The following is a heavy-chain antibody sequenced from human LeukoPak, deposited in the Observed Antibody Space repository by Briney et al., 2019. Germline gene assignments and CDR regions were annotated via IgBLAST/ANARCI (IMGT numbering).Heavy chain of an antibody. CDR3: ARGVADYHYYYMDV. CDR2: INHDGSST. Sequence: GGSLRLSCATSGFTFTTFWMHWVRQAPGKGLVWVSRINHDGSSTNYADSVKGRFTISRDNAKNSLYLQMNSLRAEDMALYYCARGVADYHYYYMDVWGKGTTVTVSS. J-gene: IGHJ6*03. V-gene: IGHV3-74*01. D-gene: IGHD6-19*01. CDR1: GFTFTTFW.